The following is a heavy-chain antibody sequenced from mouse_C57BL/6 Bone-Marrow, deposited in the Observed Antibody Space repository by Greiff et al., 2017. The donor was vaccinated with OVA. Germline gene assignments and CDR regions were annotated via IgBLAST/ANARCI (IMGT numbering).Heavy chain of an antibody. CDR2: IYPRSGNT. J-gene: IGHJ4*01. Sequence: QVQLRQSGAELARPGASVKLSCKASGYTFTSYGISWVKQRTGQGLEWIGEIYPRSGNTYYNEKFKGKATLTADKSSSTAYMELRSLTSEDSAVYFCARSRWLGGYWGQGTSVTVSS. D-gene: IGHD2-3*01. CDR1: GYTFTSYG. V-gene: IGHV1-81*01. CDR3: ARSRWLGGY.